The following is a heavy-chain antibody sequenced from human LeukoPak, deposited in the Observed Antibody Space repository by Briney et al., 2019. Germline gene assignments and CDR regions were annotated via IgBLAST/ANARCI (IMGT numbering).Heavy chain of an antibody. CDR1: GFTFSNAW. CDR3: ARASVALDY. CDR2: ISSSSSTI. V-gene: IGHV3-48*01. Sequence: PGGSLRLSCAASGFTFSNAWMSWVRQAPGKGLEWVSYISSSSSTIYYADSVKGRFTISRDNAKNSLYLQMNSLRAEDTAVYYCARASVALDYWGQGTLVTVSS. J-gene: IGHJ4*02. D-gene: IGHD6-19*01.